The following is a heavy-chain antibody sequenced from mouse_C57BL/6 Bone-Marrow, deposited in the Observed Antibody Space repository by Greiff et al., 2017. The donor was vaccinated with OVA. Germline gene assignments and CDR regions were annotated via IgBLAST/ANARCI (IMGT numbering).Heavy chain of an antibody. D-gene: IGHD1-1*01. Sequence: ESGPGLVKPSQSLSLTCSVTGYSITSGYYWNWIRQFPGNKLEWMGYISYDGSNNYNPSLKNRISITRDTSKNQFFLKLNSVTTEDTATYYCARSPLITTVVGWGQGTLVTVSA. J-gene: IGHJ3*01. V-gene: IGHV3-6*01. CDR2: ISYDGSN. CDR1: GYSITSGYY. CDR3: ARSPLITTVVG.